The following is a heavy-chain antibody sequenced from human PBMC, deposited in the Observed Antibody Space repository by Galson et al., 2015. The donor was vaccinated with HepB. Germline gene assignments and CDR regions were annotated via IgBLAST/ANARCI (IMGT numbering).Heavy chain of an antibody. Sequence: CAIAGDSVSSNSAAGYWIRQSPSRGLEGLGRTYYRSKWCNDYAVAVKGRITINPDTYKNQFSLQLNSVTLEDTAVYYCARDRAGTTTVFDYWGQGTLVTVSS. V-gene: IGHV6-1*01. CDR3: ARDRAGTTTVFDY. J-gene: IGHJ4*02. CDR1: GDSVSSNSAA. D-gene: IGHD1-1*01. CDR2: TYYRSKWCN.